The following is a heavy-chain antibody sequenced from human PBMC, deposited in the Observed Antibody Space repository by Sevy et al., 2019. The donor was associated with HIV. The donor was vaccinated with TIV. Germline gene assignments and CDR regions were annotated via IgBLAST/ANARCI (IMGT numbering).Heavy chain of an antibody. V-gene: IGHV3-15*01. CDR3: TTDWRSGTTWVRAFDL. D-gene: IGHD1-7*01. Sequence: GGSLRLSCAASGFPFSDAWMNWVRQAPGKGLEWVGLIKNENEGGTTDFAAPVKGRFTILRDDSKNTLFLQMSSLKTEDTAIYFCTTDWRSGTTWVRAFDLWGQGTMVTVSS. J-gene: IGHJ3*01. CDR2: IKNENEGGTT. CDR1: GFPFSDAW.